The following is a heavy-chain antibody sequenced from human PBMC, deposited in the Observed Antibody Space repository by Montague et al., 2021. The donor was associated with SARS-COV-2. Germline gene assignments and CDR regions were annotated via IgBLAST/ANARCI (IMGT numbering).Heavy chain of an antibody. D-gene: IGHD5-18*01. CDR2: IYSSGST. CDR1: GGSIRSGSYY. CDR3: ARGSYGPDALDI. Sequence: SETLSLTCTVSGGSIRSGSYYWSWIRQPAGKGLEWIGRIYSSGSTNYNPSLKSRVTISLDTSKNQFSLKLNSVTAADTAVYYCARGSYGPDALDIWGQGTMVTVSS. J-gene: IGHJ3*02. V-gene: IGHV4-61*10.